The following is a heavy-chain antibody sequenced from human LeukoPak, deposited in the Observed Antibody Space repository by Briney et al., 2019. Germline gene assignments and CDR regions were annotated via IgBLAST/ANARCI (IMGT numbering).Heavy chain of an antibody. J-gene: IGHJ4*02. Sequence: GASVKVSCKASGYSFTSFAISWVRQAPGQGLEWLGWISAYNGNANYAQKLQGRVTLTTDTSTSTAYMELRSLRSDDTAVYYCARSHYYGSGTSSTDDCWGQGTLVTVSS. CDR1: GYSFTSFA. CDR2: ISAYNGNA. V-gene: IGHV1-18*01. CDR3: ARSHYYGSGTSSTDDC. D-gene: IGHD3-10*01.